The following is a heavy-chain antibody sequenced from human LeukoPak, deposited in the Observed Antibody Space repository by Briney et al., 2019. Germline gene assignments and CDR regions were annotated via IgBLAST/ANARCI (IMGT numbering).Heavy chain of an antibody. CDR3: ARTRPDTAMVHFDY. Sequence: PSETLSLTCTVSGGSISSSTYYWGWIRQPPGKGLEWIGSIYSSGSTYYNPSIKSRVTIYADTSKNQFSLKLSSVTAADTAVYYCARTRPDTAMVHFDYWGQGTLVTVSS. CDR2: IYSSGST. V-gene: IGHV4-39*01. CDR1: GGSISSSTYY. J-gene: IGHJ4*02. D-gene: IGHD5-18*01.